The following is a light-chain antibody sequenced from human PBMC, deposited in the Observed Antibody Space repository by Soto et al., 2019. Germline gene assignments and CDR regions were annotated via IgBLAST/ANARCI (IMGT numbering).Light chain of an antibody. J-gene: IGLJ3*02. Sequence: QSVLTQSPSASASLGASVKLTCTLSSGHSSYAIAWHQQQPETGPRYLMKLNSDGSHSKGDGIPDRFSGYSSGAERYLTISSLPSEDEADYYCQTWGTGFWVFGGGTKLTVL. CDR1: SGHSSYA. V-gene: IGLV4-69*01. CDR3: QTWGTGFWV. CDR2: LNSDGSH.